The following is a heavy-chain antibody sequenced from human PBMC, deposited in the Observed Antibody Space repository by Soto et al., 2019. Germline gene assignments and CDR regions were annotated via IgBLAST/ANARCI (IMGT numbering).Heavy chain of an antibody. J-gene: IGHJ4*01. Sequence: GGSQRLSYAASGLHFNLYNMNWVRQAPGKGLEWVSSISSSNAYIYYADSVRGRFTISRDNDKKSVELQMNSLRVEDTAVYYCVSPATHGRKYYFQWWGHGTLVTVSS. CDR3: VSPATHGRKYYFQW. V-gene: IGHV3-21*01. CDR1: GLHFNLYN. CDR2: ISSSNAYI.